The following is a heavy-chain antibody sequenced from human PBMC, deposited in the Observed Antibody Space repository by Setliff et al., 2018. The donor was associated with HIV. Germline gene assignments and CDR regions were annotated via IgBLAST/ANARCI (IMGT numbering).Heavy chain of an antibody. CDR2: ISSSGSTT. CDR1: GFTFSNYE. V-gene: IGHV3-48*03. Sequence: PGGSLRLSCAASGFTFSNYEMNWVRQAPGKGLEWVSYISSSGSTTYYADSVKGRFTISRDNAKNSLYLQMDSLRAEYTAFYYCARVQYHYDGTVYYIQCPDEAFGMWGQGTMVTVSS. D-gene: IGHD3-22*01. J-gene: IGHJ3*02. CDR3: ARVQYHYDGTVYYIQCPDEAFGM.